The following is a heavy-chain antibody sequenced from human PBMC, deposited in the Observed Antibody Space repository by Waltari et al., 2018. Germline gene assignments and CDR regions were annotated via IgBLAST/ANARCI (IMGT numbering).Heavy chain of an antibody. Sequence: QVQLQESGPGLVKPSETLSLTCAVSGYSISSGYYWGWIRQPPGKGLEWIGSIYHSGSTYYNPSLKSRVTISVDTSKNQFSLKLSSVTAADTAVYYCARGGSGGSCYYWGQGTLVTVSS. D-gene: IGHD2-15*01. J-gene: IGHJ4*02. V-gene: IGHV4-38-2*01. CDR2: IYHSGST. CDR3: ARGGSGGSCYY. CDR1: GYSISSGYY.